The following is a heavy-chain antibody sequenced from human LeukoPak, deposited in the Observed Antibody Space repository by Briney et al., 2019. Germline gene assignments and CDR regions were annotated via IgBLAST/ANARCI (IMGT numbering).Heavy chain of an antibody. V-gene: IGHV4-59*08. Sequence: SETLSLTCTVSGGSISSYYWSWIRQPPGKGLEWIGYIYYSGSTNYNPSLKSRVTISVDTSKNQFSLKLSSVTAADTAVYYCARLVGSGSYRHNWFDPWGQGTLVTVSS. CDR2: IYYSGST. CDR3: ARLVGSGSYRHNWFDP. CDR1: GGSISSYY. D-gene: IGHD3-10*01. J-gene: IGHJ5*02.